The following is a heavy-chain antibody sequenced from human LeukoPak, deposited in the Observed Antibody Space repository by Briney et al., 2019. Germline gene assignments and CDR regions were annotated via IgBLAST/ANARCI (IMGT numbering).Heavy chain of an antibody. Sequence: GGSLRLSCAASGFTFSSYWMHWVRQAPGKGLVWVSCINTDGSVMRYADSVSGLFTISRDNAKNMLYLQMNSLSVEDTAVYYCATSRDNTLPPYYYYYYRMDVWGQGTTVTVSS. J-gene: IGHJ6*02. CDR2: INTDGSVM. V-gene: IGHV3-74*01. D-gene: IGHD2-15*01. CDR3: ATSRDNTLPPYYYYYYRMDV. CDR1: GFTFSSYW.